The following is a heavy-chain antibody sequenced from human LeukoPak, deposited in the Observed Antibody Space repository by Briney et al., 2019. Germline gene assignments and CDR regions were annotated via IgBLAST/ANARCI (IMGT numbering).Heavy chain of an antibody. V-gene: IGHV1-18*01. Sequence: GASVKVSCKASGYTFTSDGVSWVRPAPGQGGEWMGWISAYNGNTNYAQKLQGRVTMTTDTSTSTAYMELRSLRSDDTAVYYCASMYYDILTGYYNVGAFDIWGQGTMVTVSS. J-gene: IGHJ3*02. CDR3: ASMYYDILTGYYNVGAFDI. CDR2: ISAYNGNT. D-gene: IGHD3-9*01. CDR1: GYTFTSDG.